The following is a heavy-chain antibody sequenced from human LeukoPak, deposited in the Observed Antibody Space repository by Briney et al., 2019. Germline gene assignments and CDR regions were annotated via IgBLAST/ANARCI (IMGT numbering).Heavy chain of an antibody. CDR3: AICSGGSCYPHGMDV. CDR2: INPTSGGT. CDR1: GYTFIDNY. V-gene: IGHV1-2*06. Sequence: ASVKVSCKASGYTFIDNYMHWVRQAPGQGLEWMGRINPTSGGTNYAQNFQGRVTMTRGTSISTAYMELRRLRSDDTAVYYCAICSGGSCYPHGMDVWGQGTTVTVSS. J-gene: IGHJ6*02. D-gene: IGHD2-15*01.